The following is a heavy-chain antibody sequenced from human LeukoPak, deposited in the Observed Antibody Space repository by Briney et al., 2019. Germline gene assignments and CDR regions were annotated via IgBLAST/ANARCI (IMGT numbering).Heavy chain of an antibody. V-gene: IGHV4-59*01. CDR1: GVSIKTYS. D-gene: IGHD3-16*01. CDR2: TRYTGNT. Sequence: SETLSLTCTVSGVSIKTYSWTWIRQSPGKGLEWIGYTRYTGNTENNPSLESRVIISVDPSRNQFSLNLTSMNAADTAVYYCAGGTIGTDYWGQGILVTVSS. CDR3: AGGTIGTDY. J-gene: IGHJ4*02.